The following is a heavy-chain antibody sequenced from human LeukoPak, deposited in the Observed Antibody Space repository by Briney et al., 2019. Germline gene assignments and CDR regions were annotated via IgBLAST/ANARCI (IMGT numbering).Heavy chain of an antibody. J-gene: IGHJ6*03. D-gene: IGHD5-24*01. V-gene: IGHV1-58*01. CDR3: AAGGVEMATIFRYYYYYMDV. Sequence: SVKVSCKASGFTFTSSAVQWVRQARGQRLEWIGWIVVGSGNTNYTQKFQERVTITRDMSTSTAYMELSSLRSEDTAVYYCAAGGVEMATIFRYYYYYMDVWGKGTTVTVSS. CDR1: GFTFTSSA. CDR2: IVVGSGNT.